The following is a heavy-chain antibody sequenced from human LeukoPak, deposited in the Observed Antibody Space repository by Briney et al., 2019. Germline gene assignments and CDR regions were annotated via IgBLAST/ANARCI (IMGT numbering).Heavy chain of an antibody. V-gene: IGHV4-34*01. Sequence: SETLSLTCALYVGSFSDYYWSCIRHPPGKGLEWIGEITHSGSTKYNPSLKSPVTLFLDTSKNQCSLKLRYVTAPGPAVYYCGRVGYYNLLRRIIHYWGQEALVAVSS. D-gene: IGHD3-3*01. J-gene: IGHJ4*02. CDR2: ITHSGST. CDR1: VGSFSDYY. CDR3: GRVGYYNLLRRIIHY.